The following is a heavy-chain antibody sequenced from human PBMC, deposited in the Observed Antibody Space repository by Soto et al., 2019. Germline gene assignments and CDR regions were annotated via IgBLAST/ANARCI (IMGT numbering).Heavy chain of an antibody. D-gene: IGHD2-2*01. V-gene: IGHV1-18*01. CDR1: GYTFISDG. Sequence: GASVKVSCKDSGYTFISDGIIWVRQAPGQGLEWMGWISAYNGNTNYAQKLQGRVTMTTDTSTSKAYMELRSLRSDDKAVYYCARVGYCSSTSCHSSRCYGMDVGGQGTTVTVSS. CDR3: ARVGYCSSTSCHSSRCYGMDV. J-gene: IGHJ6*02. CDR2: ISAYNGNT.